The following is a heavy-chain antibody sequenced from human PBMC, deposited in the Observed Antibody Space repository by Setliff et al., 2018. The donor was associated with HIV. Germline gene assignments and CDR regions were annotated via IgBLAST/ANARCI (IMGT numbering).Heavy chain of an antibody. J-gene: IGHJ4*02. CDR2: INPFTGGT. D-gene: IGHD4-17*01. CDR3: ARDDHGDPFDY. V-gene: IGHV1-2*02. CDR1: GYTFRANY. Sequence: ASVKVSCKASGYTFRANYIHWVRQAPGQGLVWMGWINPFTGGTNYAQKFQGRVTMTRDTSINTAYMELSRLRSDDTAVYYCARDDHGDPFDYWGQGTLVTVSS.